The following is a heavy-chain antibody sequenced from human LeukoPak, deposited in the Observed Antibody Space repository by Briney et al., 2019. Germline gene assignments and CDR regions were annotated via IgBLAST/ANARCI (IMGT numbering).Heavy chain of an antibody. J-gene: IGHJ4*02. CDR3: ARQDGYGLYYFDY. CDR1: GYSFATYW. V-gene: IGHV5-51*01. Sequence: GESLKISCKGSGYSFATYWIGWVRQMPGKDLEWMGIIWPGDSETKYGPSFQGRVTISADKSISTAYLRWASLKASDTAVYFCARQDGYGLYYFDYWGQGTRVTVSS. D-gene: IGHD5-18*01. CDR2: IWPGDSET.